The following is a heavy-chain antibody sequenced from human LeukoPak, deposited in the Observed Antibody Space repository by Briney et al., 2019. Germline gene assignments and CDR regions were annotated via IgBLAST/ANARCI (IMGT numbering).Heavy chain of an antibody. Sequence: ASVKVSCKASGYTFTSYGISWVRQAPGQGLEWMGWISAYNGNTNYAQKLQGRVTMTTDTSTSTAYMELRSLRSDDTAVYYCARTISYYDYVWGSYRSDYFDYWGQGTLVTVSS. CDR1: GYTFTSYG. D-gene: IGHD3-16*02. CDR3: ARTISYYDYVWGSYRSDYFDY. J-gene: IGHJ4*02. CDR2: ISAYNGNT. V-gene: IGHV1-18*01.